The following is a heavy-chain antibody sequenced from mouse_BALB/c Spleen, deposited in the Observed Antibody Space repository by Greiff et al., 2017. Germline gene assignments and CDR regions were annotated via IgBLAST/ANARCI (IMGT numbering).Heavy chain of an antibody. Sequence: EVQLVESGGDLVKPGGSLKLSCAASGFTFSSYGMSWVRQTPDKRLEWVATISSGGSYTYYPDSVKGRFTISRDNAKNTLYLQMSSLKSEDTAMYYCARALVYYYAMDYWGQGTSVTVSS. CDR2: ISSGGSYT. CDR1: GFTFSSYG. J-gene: IGHJ4*01. D-gene: IGHD1-1*02. CDR3: ARALVYYYAMDY. V-gene: IGHV5-6*01.